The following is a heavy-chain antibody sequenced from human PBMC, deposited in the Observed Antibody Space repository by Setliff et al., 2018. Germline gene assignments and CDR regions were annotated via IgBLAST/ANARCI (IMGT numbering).Heavy chain of an antibody. Sequence: LRLSCTASGFTFGDYAMSWVRQAPGKGLEWVGFIRSKTYGGTADYVESVKGRFTISRDDSKGIAYLQMNSLKPEDTAVYYCTRFDCTSGVCYSDYWGQGSLVTVSS. J-gene: IGHJ4*02. D-gene: IGHD2-8*01. V-gene: IGHV3-49*04. CDR3: TRFDCTSGVCYSDY. CDR2: IRSKTYGGTA. CDR1: GFTFGDYA.